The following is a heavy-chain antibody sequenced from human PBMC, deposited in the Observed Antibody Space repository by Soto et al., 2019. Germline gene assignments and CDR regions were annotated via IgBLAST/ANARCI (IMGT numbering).Heavy chain of an antibody. CDR2: LSPNSGCT. V-gene: IGHV1-2*02. CDR1: GYTFRDYY. Sequence: GASVKVSCKASGYTFRDYYIHWVPQAPGQGLEWMGWLSPNSGCTKYAPKFQGGVTMTRDTSITTAYMGLSRLKSGDTAVYYCAREPATAKPEGVDFWGQGTQVTVSS. J-gene: IGHJ4*02. D-gene: IGHD3-16*01. CDR3: AREPATAKPEGVDF.